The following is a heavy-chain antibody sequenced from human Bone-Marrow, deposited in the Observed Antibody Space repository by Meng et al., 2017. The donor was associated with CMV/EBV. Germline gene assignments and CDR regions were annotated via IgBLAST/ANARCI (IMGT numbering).Heavy chain of an antibody. J-gene: IGHJ6*02. D-gene: IGHD2-2*01. Sequence: LSLTCAASGFTFSSYSMNWVRQAPGKGLEWVSYISSSSSTIYYADSVKGRFTISRDNAKNSLYLQMNSLRAEDTAVYYCARDTIGYCSSTSCSYYYGMDVGGQGPMVNVSS. CDR2: ISSSSSTI. CDR1: GFTFSSYS. CDR3: ARDTIGYCSSTSCSYYYGMDV. V-gene: IGHV3-48*04.